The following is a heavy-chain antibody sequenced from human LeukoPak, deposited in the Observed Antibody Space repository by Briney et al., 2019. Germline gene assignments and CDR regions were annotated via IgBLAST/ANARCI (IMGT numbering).Heavy chain of an antibody. J-gene: IGHJ4*02. CDR2: IKQDGSEK. CDR1: GFTFSSYL. V-gene: IGHV3-7*01. Sequence: GGSLRLSCAASGFTFSSYLMSWVRQAPGKGLEWVANIKQDGSEKYYVDSVKGRFTISRDNAKNSLYLQMNSLRAEDTAVYYCARDGDDFWSGYTFDWGQGTLVTVSS. CDR3: ARDGDDFWSGYTFD. D-gene: IGHD3-3*01.